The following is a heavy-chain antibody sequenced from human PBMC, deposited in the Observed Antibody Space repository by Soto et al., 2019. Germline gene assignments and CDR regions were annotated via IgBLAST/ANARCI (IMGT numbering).Heavy chain of an antibody. D-gene: IGHD3-22*01. J-gene: IGHJ3*02. V-gene: IGHV3-13*01. CDR2: IGSAGDT. Sequence: QATGKGLEWVSGIGSAGDTYYEDSVKGRFTISRENAKNSLYLQMNSLRVGDTAVYYCARWYYSSSSGHTQSTYGFDI. CDR3: ARWYYSSSSGHTQSTYGFDI.